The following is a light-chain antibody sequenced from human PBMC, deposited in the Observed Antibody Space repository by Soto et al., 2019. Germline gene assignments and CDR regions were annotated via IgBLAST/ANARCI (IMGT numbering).Light chain of an antibody. CDR1: QSVNQK. Sequence: EIVLTQSPATLSVSPGERATLSCRASQSVNQKLGWYQQKPGQAPRLLIYVASYRATGIPARFRGSGSGTEYTLTNSNLQAEDFAVYYCQQFNNWPHTFGQGTKVDIK. CDR3: QQFNNWPHT. J-gene: IGKJ2*01. CDR2: VAS. V-gene: IGKV3-15*01.